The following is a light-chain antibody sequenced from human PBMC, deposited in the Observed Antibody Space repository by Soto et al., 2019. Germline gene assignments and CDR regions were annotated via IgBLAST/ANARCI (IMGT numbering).Light chain of an antibody. V-gene: IGKV1-9*01. CDR2: GAS. CDR1: QGVRSY. Sequence: IQLTQSPSSLSASVGDRVTITCRASQGVRSYLAWFQQRPGKAPKLLIFGASTLQNGVTARFSGGGFGTEFTLTITSLQPEDFATYYCHQVYTYPRTFGQGTKVEI. CDR3: HQVYTYPRT. J-gene: IGKJ1*01.